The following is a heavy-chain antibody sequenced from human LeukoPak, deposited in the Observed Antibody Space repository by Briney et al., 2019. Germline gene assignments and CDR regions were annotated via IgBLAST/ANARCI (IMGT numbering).Heavy chain of an antibody. CDR2: INPNSGDT. V-gene: IGHV1-2*06. CDR1: GYTFTGYY. J-gene: IGHJ4*02. D-gene: IGHD4-17*01. Sequence: ASVKVSCKASGYTFTGYYMHWVRQAPGQGLEWMGRINPNSGDTNFAQKFQGRVTMTRDTSLSTAYMELSRLRSDDTAVYYCANLMTTVTAGPFDYWGQGTLVTVSS. CDR3: ANLMTTVTAGPFDY.